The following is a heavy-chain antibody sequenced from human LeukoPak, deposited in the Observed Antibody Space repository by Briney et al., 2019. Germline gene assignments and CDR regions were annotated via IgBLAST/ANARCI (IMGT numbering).Heavy chain of an antibody. Sequence: GGSLRLSCAASGFTFSSYAMHWVRQAPGKGLEYVSAISSNGGSTYYANSVKGRFTISRDNSKNTLYLQMGSLRAEDMPVYYCARLSMVRGDIRDYWGQGTLVTVPS. CDR3: ARLSMVRGDIRDY. CDR2: ISSNGGST. D-gene: IGHD3-10*01. CDR1: GFTFSSYA. V-gene: IGHV3-64*01. J-gene: IGHJ4*02.